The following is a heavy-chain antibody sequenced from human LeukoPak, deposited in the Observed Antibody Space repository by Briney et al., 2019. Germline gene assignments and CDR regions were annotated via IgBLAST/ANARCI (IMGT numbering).Heavy chain of an antibody. CDR2: ISYDGSSK. D-gene: IGHD3-22*01. Sequence: GGSLRLSCAASGFTFSTYAMHWVRQAPGKGLEWVAVISYDGSSKYYADSVKGRFTISRDNSKNTLYLQMNSLRAEDTAVYYCARGGANYYDSSRGLDYWGQGTLVTVSS. V-gene: IGHV3-30*04. CDR1: GFTFSTYA. J-gene: IGHJ4*02. CDR3: ARGGANYYDSSRGLDY.